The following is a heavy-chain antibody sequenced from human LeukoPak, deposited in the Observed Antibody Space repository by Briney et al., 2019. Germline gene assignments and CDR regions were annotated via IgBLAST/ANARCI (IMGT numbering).Heavy chain of an antibody. D-gene: IGHD5-18*01. Sequence: PGGSLRLSCAASGFTFSSYSMNWVRQAPGEGLEWVSSISSSSSYIYYADSVKSLFIISRDNAKNSLYLQMNSLRAEDTAVYCCATTYSYGYVTRDDYWGQGTLVTVSS. V-gene: IGHV3-21*01. CDR2: ISSSSSYI. CDR1: GFTFSSYS. J-gene: IGHJ4*02. CDR3: ATTYSYGYVTRDDY.